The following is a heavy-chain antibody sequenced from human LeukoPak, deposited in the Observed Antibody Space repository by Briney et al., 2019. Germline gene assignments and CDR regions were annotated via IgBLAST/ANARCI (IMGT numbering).Heavy chain of an antibody. CDR3: ASGYNWKYGYDY. D-gene: IGHD1-7*01. CDR1: GGSISSSSYY. J-gene: IGHJ4*02. Sequence: SETLSLTCTVSGGSISSSSYYWGWIRQPPGKGLEWIGSIYYSGSTYYNPSLKSRVTISVDTSKNQFSLKLSSVTAADTAVYYCASGYNWKYGYDYWGQGTLVTVSS. CDR2: IYYSGST. V-gene: IGHV4-39*07.